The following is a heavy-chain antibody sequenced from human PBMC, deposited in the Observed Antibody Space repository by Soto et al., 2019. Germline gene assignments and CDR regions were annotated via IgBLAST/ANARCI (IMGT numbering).Heavy chain of an antibody. CDR1: GGTFSSYT. J-gene: IGHJ2*01. V-gene: IGHV1-69*02. CDR3: ARAVSGAYCGGDCYRSDYWYFDL. D-gene: IGHD2-21*02. Sequence: QVQLVQSGAEVKKPGSSVKVSCKASGGTFSSYTISWVRQAPGQGLEWMGRIIPILGIANYAQKFQGRVTITADKSTSTXXMXLXXLRSEDTAVYYCARAVSGAYCGGDCYRSDYWYFDLWGRGTLVTVSS. CDR2: IIPILGIA.